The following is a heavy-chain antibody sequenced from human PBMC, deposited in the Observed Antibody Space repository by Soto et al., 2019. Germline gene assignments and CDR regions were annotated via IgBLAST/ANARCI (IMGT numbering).Heavy chain of an antibody. V-gene: IGHV1-2*04. Sequence: ASVKVSCKASGYTFTGSYMHWVRQAPGQGLERMGWINPNSGGTNYAQKFQGWVTMTRDTSISTAYMELSRLRSDDTAVYYCATSGPYWISTSCYYYYGMDVWGKGTTVTVSS. CDR3: ATSGPYWISTSCYYYYGMDV. J-gene: IGHJ6*04. CDR2: INPNSGGT. D-gene: IGHD2-2*01. CDR1: GYTFTGSY.